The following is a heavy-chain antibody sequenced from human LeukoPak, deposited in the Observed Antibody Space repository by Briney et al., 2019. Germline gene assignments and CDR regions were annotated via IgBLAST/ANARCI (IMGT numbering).Heavy chain of an antibody. J-gene: IGHJ4*02. CDR3: ARDLHCTNGVCYTGPFDY. CDR2: IRFDGSYK. Sequence: GGSLRLSCAASGFTFSSYGMHWVRQAPGKGLEWVTFIRFDGSYKSYADSVKGRFTISRDNAKNSLYLQTNSLRAEDTAVYYCARDLHCTNGVCYTGPFDYWGQGTLVTVSS. D-gene: IGHD2-8*01. V-gene: IGHV3-30*02. CDR1: GFTFSSYG.